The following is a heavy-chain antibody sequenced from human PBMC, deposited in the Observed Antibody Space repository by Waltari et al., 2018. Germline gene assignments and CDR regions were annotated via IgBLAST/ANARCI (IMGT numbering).Heavy chain of an antibody. CDR1: GFTFSRYW. CDR3: TRGSIAVTGGANYYGMDV. Sequence: EVQLVESGGGLVQPGGSLRLSCAASGFTFSRYWMTWVRQAPGKGLEWVANIKQDGSEKSYVDSVKGRFLMSRDNAKNSLSLQMNSLKAEDTAVYYCTRGSIAVTGGANYYGMDVWGQGTTVTVSS. CDR2: IKQDGSEK. J-gene: IGHJ6*02. D-gene: IGHD6-19*01. V-gene: IGHV3-7*02.